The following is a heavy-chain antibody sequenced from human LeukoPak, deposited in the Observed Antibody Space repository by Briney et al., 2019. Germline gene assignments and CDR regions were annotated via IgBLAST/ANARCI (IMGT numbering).Heavy chain of an antibody. Sequence: GGSLRLSCAASGFTFSSYSMHWVRQAPGKGLEWVSSISSTSTYIYYADSLKGRFTISRDNAKNSLYLQMNSLRVEDTAVYYCARGTSSSWHFDYWGQGTLVTVSS. V-gene: IGHV3-21*01. J-gene: IGHJ4*02. CDR3: ARGTSSSWHFDY. D-gene: IGHD6-13*01. CDR1: GFTFSSYS. CDR2: ISSTSTYI.